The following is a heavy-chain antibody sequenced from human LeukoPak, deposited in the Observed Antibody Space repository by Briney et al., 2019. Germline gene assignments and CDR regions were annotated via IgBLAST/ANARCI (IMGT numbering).Heavy chain of an antibody. Sequence: KTSETLSLTCAVYGGSFSGYYWSWIRQPPGKGLEWIGEINHSGSTNYNPSLKSRVTMSVDTSKNQFSLKLSSVTAADTAVYYCARDGFGPYYDFWSGYDYWGQGTLVTVPS. CDR2: INHSGST. D-gene: IGHD3-3*01. CDR3: ARDGFGPYYDFWSGYDY. V-gene: IGHV4-34*01. CDR1: GGSFSGYY. J-gene: IGHJ4*02.